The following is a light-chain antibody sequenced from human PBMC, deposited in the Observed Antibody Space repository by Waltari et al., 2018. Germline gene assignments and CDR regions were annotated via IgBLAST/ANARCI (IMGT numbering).Light chain of an antibody. J-gene: IGLJ2*01. CDR1: SSDVGGYNF. Sequence: QSALTQPASVSGSPGQSITISCTGTSSDVGGYNFVSWYQQHPGKAPKLMIYAVIKRPSGVSNRFSGSKSGNTASLTISGLQAEDEADYYCCSYTSSTTLVFGGGTKLTVL. V-gene: IGLV2-14*01. CDR3: CSYTSSTTLV. CDR2: AVI.